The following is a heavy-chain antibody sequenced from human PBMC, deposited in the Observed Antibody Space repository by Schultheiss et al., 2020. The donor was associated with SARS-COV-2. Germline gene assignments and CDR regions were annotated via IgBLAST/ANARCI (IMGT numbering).Heavy chain of an antibody. J-gene: IGHJ6*02. CDR3: AREQQLVHFYYYGMDV. CDR1: GGSFSGYY. CDR2: LYYSGST. Sequence: SETLSLTCAVYGGSFSGYYWGWIRQPPGKGLEWIGNLYYSGSTNYNPSLKSRVTISVDTSKNQFSLKLSSVTAADTAVYYCAREQQLVHFYYYGMDVWGQGTTVTVSS. D-gene: IGHD6-6*01. V-gene: IGHV4-59*01.